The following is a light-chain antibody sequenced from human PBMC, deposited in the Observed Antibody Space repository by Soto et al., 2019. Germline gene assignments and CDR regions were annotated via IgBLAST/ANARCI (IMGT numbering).Light chain of an antibody. CDR1: SSDVGGYNY. CDR2: NVS. V-gene: IGLV2-14*03. CDR3: SSYTIGNTWV. Sequence: QSALTQPASVSGSPGQSITISCTGTSSDVGGYNYVSWYQQHPGRAPKLIISNVSNRPSGISNRFSGSKSGNTASLAISGLKAEDEADYYCSSYTIGNTWVFGGVTKLTVL. J-gene: IGLJ3*02.